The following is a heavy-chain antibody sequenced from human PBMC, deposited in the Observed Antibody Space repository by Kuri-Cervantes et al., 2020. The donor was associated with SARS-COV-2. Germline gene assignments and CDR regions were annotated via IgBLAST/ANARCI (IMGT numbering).Heavy chain of an antibody. V-gene: IGHV1-46*01. D-gene: IGHD6-13*01. CDR1: GYTFIGYY. CDR3: ARDRGSSWYGGWFDP. CDR2: INPSGGST. Sequence: ASVKVSCKASGYTFIGYYMHWVRQAPGQGLEWMGIINPSGGSTSYAQKFQGRVTMTRDTSTSTVYMELSSLRSEDTAVYYCARDRGSSWYGGWFDPWGQGTLVTVSS. J-gene: IGHJ5*02.